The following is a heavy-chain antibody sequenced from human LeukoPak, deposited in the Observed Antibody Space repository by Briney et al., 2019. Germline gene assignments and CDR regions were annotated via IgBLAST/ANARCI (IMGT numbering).Heavy chain of an antibody. CDR3: ARERVDTAMVYFDY. Sequence: PGGSLRLSCAASGFTVSSNYMSWVRQAPGKGLEWVSVIYSGGSTYYADSVKGRFTISRDNSKNTLYLQMNSLRAEDTAVYYCARERVDTAMVYFDYWGQGTLVTVSS. CDR1: GFTVSSNY. CDR2: IYSGGST. V-gene: IGHV3-66*01. J-gene: IGHJ4*02. D-gene: IGHD5-18*01.